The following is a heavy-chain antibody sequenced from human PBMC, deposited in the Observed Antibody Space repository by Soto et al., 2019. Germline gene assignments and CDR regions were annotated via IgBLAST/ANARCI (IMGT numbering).Heavy chain of an antibody. V-gene: IGHV3-30*03. CDR2: ISYDGSKT. Sequence: PGGSLRLSCAASGFKFSSYAMHWVRQAPGKGLEWVAHISYDGSKTYYADSVKGRLTIARDNSENRLYLEMNSLRVQDTAVYYCAREGVFGLVPMVPPDYWGQGVLVTVSS. CDR1: GFKFSSYA. J-gene: IGHJ4*02. D-gene: IGHD3-10*01. CDR3: AREGVFGLVPMVPPDY.